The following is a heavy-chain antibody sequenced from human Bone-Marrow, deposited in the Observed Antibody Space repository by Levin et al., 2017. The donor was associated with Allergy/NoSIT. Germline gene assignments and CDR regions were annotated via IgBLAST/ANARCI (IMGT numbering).Heavy chain of an antibody. D-gene: IGHD4-11*01. CDR3: AKAKGGSIPWYGLDV. CDR1: GFTFDDYA. J-gene: IGHJ6*02. Sequence: HPGGSLRLSCAAAGFTFDDYAMHWVRQVPGKGLEWVSGTSWNGYSVAYADSVKGRFTISRDNAKNSLYLQMNTLRAEDTALYFCAKAKGGSIPWYGLDVWGHGTTVTVSS. CDR2: TSWNGYSV. V-gene: IGHV3-9*01.